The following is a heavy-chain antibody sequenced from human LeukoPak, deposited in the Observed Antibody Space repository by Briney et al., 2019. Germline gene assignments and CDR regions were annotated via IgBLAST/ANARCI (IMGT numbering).Heavy chain of an antibody. CDR2: IIPILGIA. CDR1: GGTFSSYT. J-gene: IGHJ5*02. Sequence: GASVKVSCKASGGTFSSYTISWVRQAPGQGLEWMGRIIPILGIANYAQKFQGRVTIPADKSTSTAYMELSSLRSEDTAVYYCAPTHYDFWSGYYDGWFDPWGQGTLVTVSS. D-gene: IGHD3-3*01. CDR3: APTHYDFWSGYYDGWFDP. V-gene: IGHV1-69*02.